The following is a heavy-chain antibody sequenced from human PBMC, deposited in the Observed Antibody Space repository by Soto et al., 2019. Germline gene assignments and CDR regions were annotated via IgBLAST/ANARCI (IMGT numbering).Heavy chain of an antibody. CDR1: GGSVSSGSYY. CDR3: ARVSYDILAGYSDYYGMDV. D-gene: IGHD3-9*01. Sequence: PSETLSLTCTVSGGSVSSGSYYWSWIRQPPGKGLEWIGYIYYSGSTNYNPSLKSRVTISVDTSKNQFSLKLSSVTAADTAVYYCARVSYDILAGYSDYYGMDVWGQGTTVTVSS. V-gene: IGHV4-61*01. J-gene: IGHJ6*02. CDR2: IYYSGST.